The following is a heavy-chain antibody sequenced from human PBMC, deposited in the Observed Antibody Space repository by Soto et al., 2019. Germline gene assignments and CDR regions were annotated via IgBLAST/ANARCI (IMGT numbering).Heavy chain of an antibody. CDR2: ISAYNGDT. Sequence: QVQLVQSGAEVKKPGASVKVSCQASGYSFSSYGLSWVRQAPGRGLQWMGWISAYNGDTNYAQNFQGRVTMKTDASTNTAHMELRSLSSDDTAVYYCARDNPFASGTETEFWGQGTLVTVSS. D-gene: IGHD3-10*01. J-gene: IGHJ4*02. CDR1: GYSFSSYG. V-gene: IGHV1-18*04. CDR3: ARDNPFASGTETEF.